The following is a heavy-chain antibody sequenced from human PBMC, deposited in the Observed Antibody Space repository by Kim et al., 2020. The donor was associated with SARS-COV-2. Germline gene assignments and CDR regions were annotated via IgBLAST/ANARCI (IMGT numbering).Heavy chain of an antibody. CDR1: GYRFTRYS. D-gene: IGHD3-10*01. CDR2: IYPGDSNI. Sequence: GESLKISCKGSGYRFTRYSIAWVRQMSGKGLEWMGIIYPGDSNIRYSPSFQGQVTISVDESMNTAYLQWSSLKASDTAIYYCARQPQESRINMVRGRVITDSYYYAIDGWGQGTSVTVSP. J-gene: IGHJ6*01. CDR3: ARQPQESRINMVRGRVITDSYYYAIDG. V-gene: IGHV5-51*01.